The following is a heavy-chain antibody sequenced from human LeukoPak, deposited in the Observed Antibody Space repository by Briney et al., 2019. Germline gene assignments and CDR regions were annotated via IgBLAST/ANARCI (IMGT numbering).Heavy chain of an antibody. D-gene: IGHD1-26*01. V-gene: IGHV3-11*04. Sequence: PGGSLRLSCAASGFTFSDYYMSWIRQAPGKGLEWVSYISSSGSTIYYADSVKGRYTISRDNAKNSLYLQMDSLRAEDTAVYYRARDPYSGGYGAYYYYYMDVWGKGTTVTVSS. J-gene: IGHJ6*03. CDR2: ISSSGSTI. CDR1: GFTFSDYY. CDR3: ARDPYSGGYGAYYYYYMDV.